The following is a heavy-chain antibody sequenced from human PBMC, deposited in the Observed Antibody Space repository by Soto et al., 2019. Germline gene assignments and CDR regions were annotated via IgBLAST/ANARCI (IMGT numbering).Heavy chain of an antibody. CDR2: IIPIFGTA. D-gene: IGHD5-12*01. CDR3: ARFSDGYSCYDADY. Sequence: QVQLVQSGAEVKKPGSSVKVSCKASGGTFSSYAISWVRQAPGQGLEWMGGIIPIFGTANYAQKFQGGVTNSADASASTDYMARSSLRSEDTAVYYCARFSDGYSCYDADYWGHGTLVTVAS. J-gene: IGHJ4*01. V-gene: IGHV1-69*01. CDR1: GGTFSSYA.